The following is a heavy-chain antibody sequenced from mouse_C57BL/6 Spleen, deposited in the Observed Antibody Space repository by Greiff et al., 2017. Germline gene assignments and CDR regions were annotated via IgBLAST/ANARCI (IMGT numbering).Heavy chain of an antibody. CDR3: ARNDYDGDWFAY. V-gene: IGHV1-66*01. D-gene: IGHD2-4*01. J-gene: IGHJ3*01. CDR2: IYPGSGNT. Sequence: QVHVKQSGPELVKPGASVKISCKASGYSFTSYYIHWVKQRPGQGLEWIGWIYPGSGNTKYNEKFKGKATLTADTSSSTAYMQLSSLTSEDSAVYYCARNDYDGDWFAYWGQGTLVTVSA. CDR1: GYSFTSYY.